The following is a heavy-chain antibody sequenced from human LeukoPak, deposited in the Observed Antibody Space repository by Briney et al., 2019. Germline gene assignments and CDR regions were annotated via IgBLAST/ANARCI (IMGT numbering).Heavy chain of an antibody. CDR2: ISYDGSNK. V-gene: IGHV3-30-3*01. Sequence: GGSLRLSCAASGFTFSSYAMHWVRQAPGKGLEWVAVISYDGSNKYYADSVKGRFTISRDNSKNTLYLQMNSLRAEDTAVYYCAKGAYGDYGDYWGQGTLVTVSS. CDR1: GFTFSSYA. D-gene: IGHD4-17*01. CDR3: AKGAYGDYGDY. J-gene: IGHJ4*02.